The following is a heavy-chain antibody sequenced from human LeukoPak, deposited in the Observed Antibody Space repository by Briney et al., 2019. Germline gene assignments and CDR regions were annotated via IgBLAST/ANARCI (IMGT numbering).Heavy chain of an antibody. CDR3: ASNLRFCSSTSCLLYYYYMDV. D-gene: IGHD2-2*01. V-gene: IGHV4-30-4*08. CDR1: GGSISSGDYY. J-gene: IGHJ6*03. CDR2: IYYSGST. Sequence: SETLSLTCTVSGGSISSGDYYWSWIRQPPGKGLEWIGYIYYSGSTYYNPSLKSRVTISVDTSKNQFSLKLSSVTAADTAVYYCASNLRFCSSTSCLLYYYYMDVWGKGTTVTVSS.